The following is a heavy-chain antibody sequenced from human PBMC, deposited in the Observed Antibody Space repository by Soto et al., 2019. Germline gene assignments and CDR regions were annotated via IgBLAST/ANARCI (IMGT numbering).Heavy chain of an antibody. J-gene: IGHJ4*02. CDR2: IYYSGST. CDR3: VRLRPREYNSGWYHVNY. V-gene: IGHV4-30-4*01. CDR1: GGSISSGDYY. Sequence: QVQLQESGPGLVKPSQTLSLTCAVSGGSISSGDYYWNWIRQPPGKGLEWIGYIYYSGSTYYNPSLKSRVTIAVDTSQIPFSLKLSSVTAADTAVDYCVRLRPREYNSGWYHVNYWGQGTLVTVSS. D-gene: IGHD6-19*01.